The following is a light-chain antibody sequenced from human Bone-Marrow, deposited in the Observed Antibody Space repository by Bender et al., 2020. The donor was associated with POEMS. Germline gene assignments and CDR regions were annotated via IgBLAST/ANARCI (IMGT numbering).Light chain of an antibody. Sequence: QSALTQPRSVSGSPGQSITISCTGTSSDVGKYNLVSWYQQHSDKAPELIIYDVGKRPSGISNRFSGSKSGNTASLTISGLQAEDEADYYCCSYAGSTTFLVFGGGTKLTVL. CDR1: SSDVGKYNL. J-gene: IGLJ2*01. CDR3: CSYAGSTTFLV. CDR2: DVG. V-gene: IGLV2-23*02.